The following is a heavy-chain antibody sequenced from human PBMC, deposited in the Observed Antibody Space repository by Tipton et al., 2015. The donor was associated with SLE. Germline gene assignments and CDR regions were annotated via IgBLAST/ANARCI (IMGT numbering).Heavy chain of an antibody. J-gene: IGHJ4*02. CDR1: GDSINNHF. Sequence: TLSLTCTVSGDSINNHFGSWIRQSPGKGLEWIGYIYYTGTTNYNPSLKSRVTISVDTSKNQFSLKLSSVTAADTAVYYCGRAIGVHYHVWGQGTLVTVSS. D-gene: IGHD2-21*01. CDR2: IYYTGTT. V-gene: IGHV4-59*11. CDR3: GRAIGVHYHV.